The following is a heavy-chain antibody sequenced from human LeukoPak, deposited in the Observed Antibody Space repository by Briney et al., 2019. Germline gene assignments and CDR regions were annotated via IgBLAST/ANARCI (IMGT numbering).Heavy chain of an antibody. J-gene: IGHJ4*02. CDR3: ARGPSEMATITFYFDY. Sequence: SETLSLTCTVSGGSISSGGYYWSWIRQPPGKGLEWIGYIHHSGSIYYNPSLKSRVTISVDRSKNQFSLKLSSVTAADTAVYYCARGPSEMATITFYFDYWGQGTLVTVSS. CDR2: IHHSGSI. CDR1: GGSISSGGYY. D-gene: IGHD5-24*01. V-gene: IGHV4-30-2*01.